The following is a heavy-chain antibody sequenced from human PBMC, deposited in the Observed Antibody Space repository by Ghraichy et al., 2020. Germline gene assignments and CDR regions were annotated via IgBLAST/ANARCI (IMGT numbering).Heavy chain of an antibody. CDR2: IYYSGST. J-gene: IGHJ4*02. D-gene: IGHD3-10*01. CDR1: GGSISSSSYY. V-gene: IGHV4-39*01. Sequence: SETLSLTCTVSGGSISSSSYYWGWIRQPPGKGLEWIGSIYYSGSTYYNPSLKSRVTISVDTSKNQFSLKLSSVTAADTAVYYCASPITMVRGVTTDYWGQGTLVTVSS. CDR3: ASPITMVRGVTTDY.